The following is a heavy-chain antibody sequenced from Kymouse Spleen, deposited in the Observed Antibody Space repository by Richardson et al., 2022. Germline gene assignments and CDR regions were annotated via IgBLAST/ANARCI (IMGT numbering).Heavy chain of an antibody. CDR2: IWYDGSNK. J-gene: IGHJ6*02. V-gene: IGHV3-33*01. Sequence: QVQLVESGGGVVQPGRSLRLSCAASGFTFSSYGMHWVRQAPGKGLEWVAVIWYDGSNKYYADSVKGRFTISRDNSKNTLYLQMNSLRAEDTAVYYCAREYNWNYAYYYGMDVWGQGTTVTVSS. CDR1: GFTFSSYG. CDR3: AREYNWNYAYYYGMDV. D-gene: IGHD1-7*01.